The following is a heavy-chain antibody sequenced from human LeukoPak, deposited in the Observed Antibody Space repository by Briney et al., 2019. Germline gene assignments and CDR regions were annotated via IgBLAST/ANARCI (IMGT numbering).Heavy chain of an antibody. CDR3: VRALTGTEDF. CDR2: INDDGSMT. V-gene: IGHV3-74*01. CDR1: GFTFDDYA. J-gene: IGHJ4*02. Sequence: SLRLSCAASGFTFDDYAMHWVRQAPGKGLVWVSRINDDGSMTSYVDSVKGRFTISRDNAKNTLYLQMNSLRVEDMAVYYCVRALTGTEDFWGQGTLVTVSA. D-gene: IGHD1-7*01.